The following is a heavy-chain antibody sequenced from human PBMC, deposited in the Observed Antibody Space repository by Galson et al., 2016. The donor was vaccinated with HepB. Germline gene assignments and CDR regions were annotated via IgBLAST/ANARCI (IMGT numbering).Heavy chain of an antibody. CDR1: GYDFSDYW. V-gene: IGHV5-51*01. CDR3: ARRRDRFCATSCFFDY. Sequence: QSGAEVKKPGESLKISCQGSGYDFSDYWIAWVRQRPGKALEWMAVIFPGDSDAKYSPSFQGQVTISADKSTRSAHLHWSNLQSSDTAIYFCARRRDRFCATSCFFDYWGPGTLVTVSS. J-gene: IGHJ4*01. D-gene: IGHD2-2*01. CDR2: IFPGDSDA.